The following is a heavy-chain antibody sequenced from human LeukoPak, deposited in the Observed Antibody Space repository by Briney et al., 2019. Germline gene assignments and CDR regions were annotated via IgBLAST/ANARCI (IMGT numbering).Heavy chain of an antibody. CDR3: ARGFQYYYDSSGYYYPFDY. CDR2: INHSGST. D-gene: IGHD3-22*01. CDR1: GGSFSGYY. Sequence: SETLSLTCAAYGGSFSGYYWSWIRQPPGKGLEWIGEINHSGSTNYNPSLKSRVTISVDTSKNQFSLKLSSVTAADTAVYYCARGFQYYYDSSGYYYPFDYWGQGTLVTVSS. J-gene: IGHJ4*02. V-gene: IGHV4-34*01.